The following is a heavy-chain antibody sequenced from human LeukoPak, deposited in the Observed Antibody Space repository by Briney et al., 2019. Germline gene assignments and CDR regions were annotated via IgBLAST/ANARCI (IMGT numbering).Heavy chain of an antibody. J-gene: IGHJ4*02. CDR3: VRDIAAAGGFDY. CDR1: GRSFSGYY. V-gene: IGHV4-34*01. Sequence: KPSETLSLTCGVYGRSFSGYYWSWIRQPPGKGLEWIGEINNSGSTNYNPSLKSRVTISVDTSKNQFSLKLSSVTAADTAVYYCVRDIAAAGGFDYWGQGTLVTVSS. D-gene: IGHD6-13*01. CDR2: INNSGST.